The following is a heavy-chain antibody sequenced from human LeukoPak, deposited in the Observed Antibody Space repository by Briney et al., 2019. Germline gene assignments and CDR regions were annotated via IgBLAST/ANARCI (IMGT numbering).Heavy chain of an antibody. D-gene: IGHD6-25*01. CDR3: ARDLSAAFDF. CDR2: VNRDGSET. Sequence: PGGSLRLSCAASGFALSSHWMTWVRQVPGRGPEWVANVNRDGSETYYLDSVKGRFSISRDDSKNTLFLDMSNLRVEDTALYYCARDLSAAFDFWGQGVLVTVSS. V-gene: IGHV3-7*01. J-gene: IGHJ4*02. CDR1: GFALSSHW.